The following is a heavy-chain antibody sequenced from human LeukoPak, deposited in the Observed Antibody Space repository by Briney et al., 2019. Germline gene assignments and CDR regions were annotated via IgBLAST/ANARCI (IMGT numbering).Heavy chain of an antibody. D-gene: IGHD2-2*01. V-gene: IGHV4-34*01. J-gene: IGHJ4*02. CDR3: ARGCSSTSCYD. CDR2: INHSGST. CDR1: GGSFSGYY. Sequence: SETLSLTCAVYGGSFSGYYWSWIRQPPGKGLEWIGEINHSGSTNYNPSLKSRVTISVDTSKNQFSLKLSSVTAADTAVYYCARGCSSTSCYDWGQGTLVTVSS.